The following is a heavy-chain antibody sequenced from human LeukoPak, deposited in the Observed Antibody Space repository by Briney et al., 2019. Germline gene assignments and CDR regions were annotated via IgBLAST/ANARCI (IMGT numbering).Heavy chain of an antibody. V-gene: IGHV4-59*01. D-gene: IGHD5-18*01. Sequence: PSETLSLTCTVSGGSISSYYWSWTRQPPGKGLEWIGYIYYSGSTNYNPSLKSRVTISVDTSKNQFSLKLSSVTAADTAVYYCAGGYSYGPQFDYWGQGTLVTVSS. CDR2: IYYSGST. CDR3: AGGYSYGPQFDY. CDR1: GGSISSYY. J-gene: IGHJ4*02.